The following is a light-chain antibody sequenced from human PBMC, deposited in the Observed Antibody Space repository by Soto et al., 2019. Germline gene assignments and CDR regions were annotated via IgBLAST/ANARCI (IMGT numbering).Light chain of an antibody. CDR1: QNLLYSSNNKNY. J-gene: IGKJ1*01. CDR2: WAS. Sequence: DIVMTQSPDSLAVSLGERATINCKSSQNLLYSSNNKNYLAWYQQKPGQPPKLLIYWASTRESGVPDRFSGSGSGTDFTLTISSLQAEDVAVYYCQQYYRTLWTFGQGTKVEI. V-gene: IGKV4-1*01. CDR3: QQYYRTLWT.